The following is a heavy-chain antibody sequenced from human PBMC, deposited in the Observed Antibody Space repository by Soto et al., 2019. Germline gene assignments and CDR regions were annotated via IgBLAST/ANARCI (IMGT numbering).Heavy chain of an antibody. V-gene: IGHV1-2*02. Sequence: ASVKVSCKASGYTFTVYYMHCVRQSPLQGLDGMGWINPNSGGTNYAQKFQGRVTMTRDTSISTAYMELSRLRSDDTAVYYCARDREVRGKIYGMDVWGQGTTVTVSS. CDR2: INPNSGGT. J-gene: IGHJ6*02. CDR3: ARDREVRGKIYGMDV. D-gene: IGHD3-10*01. CDR1: GYTFTVYY.